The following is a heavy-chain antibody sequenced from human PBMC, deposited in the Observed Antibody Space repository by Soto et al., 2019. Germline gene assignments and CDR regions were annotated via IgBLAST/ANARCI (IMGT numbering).Heavy chain of an antibody. CDR1: GGSISSGGYY. CDR2: MYYSGST. V-gene: IGHV4-31*03. J-gene: IGHJ5*02. Sequence: QVQLQESGPGLVKPSQTLSLTCTVSGGSISSGGYYWSWIRQHPGKGLEWIGYMYYSGSTYYNPSLKSRVTISVDTSKNQFSLKLSSVTAADTAVYYCAREFDCSSTSCYVGGNWFDPWGQGTLVTVSS. D-gene: IGHD2-2*01. CDR3: AREFDCSSTSCYVGGNWFDP.